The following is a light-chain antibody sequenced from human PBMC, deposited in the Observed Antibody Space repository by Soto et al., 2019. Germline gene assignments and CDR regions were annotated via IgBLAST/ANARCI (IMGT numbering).Light chain of an antibody. CDR1: SSNIGNNY. CDR3: GTWDSSLSGGV. Sequence: QSALTQPPSVSAAPGQKVTISCSGSSSNIGNNYVSWYQQLPGTAPKLLIYDNNKRPSGIPDRFSGSKSGTSATLDITGLQTGDEADYYCGTWDSSLSGGVFGTGTKLTVL. CDR2: DNN. V-gene: IGLV1-51*01. J-gene: IGLJ1*01.